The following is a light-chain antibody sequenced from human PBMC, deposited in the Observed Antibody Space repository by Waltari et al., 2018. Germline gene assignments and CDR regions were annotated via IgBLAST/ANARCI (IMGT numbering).Light chain of an antibody. J-gene: IGKJ1*01. CDR3: QQYKSYPVT. CDR1: QAINNW. V-gene: IGKV1-5*03. CDR2: KAS. Sequence: IQMTKSPSTLSAPLGTKFTFTCRASQAINNWLAWYQQKPGKAPKVLIYKASILESGVSSRFSGSGSGTEFTLTINSLQADDSATYYCQQYKSYPVTFGPGTKVDVK.